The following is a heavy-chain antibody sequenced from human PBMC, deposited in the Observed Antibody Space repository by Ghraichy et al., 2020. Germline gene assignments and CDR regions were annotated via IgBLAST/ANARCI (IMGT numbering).Heavy chain of an antibody. D-gene: IGHD6-19*01. V-gene: IGHV3-21*01. J-gene: IGHJ6*02. CDR1: GFTFSSYS. Sequence: GGSLRLSCAASGFTFSSYSMNWVRQAPGKGLEWVSSISSSSSYIYYADSVKGRFTISRDNAKNSLYLQMNSLRAEDTAVYYCARDSGLSGWYYYYYGMDVWGQGTTVTVSS. CDR3: ARDSGLSGWYYYYYGMDV. CDR2: ISSSSSYI.